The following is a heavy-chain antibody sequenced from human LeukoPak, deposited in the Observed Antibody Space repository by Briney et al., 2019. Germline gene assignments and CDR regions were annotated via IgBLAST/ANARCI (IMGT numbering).Heavy chain of an antibody. J-gene: IGHJ5*02. D-gene: IGHD4-23*01. CDR1: GGSLSSRGYY. V-gene: IGHV4-39*01. CDR3: ARHSRTVGSVGIDP. CDR2: IYYTGST. Sequence: PSETLSLTCTVSGGSLSSRGYYWGWIRQPPGKGLEWVGNIYYTGSTYYNPSLKSRVTISVDTSKNQCSLKLSSVTAADTAVYYCARHSRTVGSVGIDPWGQGTLVTVSS.